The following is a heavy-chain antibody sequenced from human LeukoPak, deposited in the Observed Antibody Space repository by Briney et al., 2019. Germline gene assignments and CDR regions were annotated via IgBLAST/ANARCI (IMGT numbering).Heavy chain of an antibody. V-gene: IGHV1-69*13. D-gene: IGHD3-22*01. J-gene: IGHJ5*02. CDR3: ARGYYDSSGYYH. CDR2: IIPIFGTA. Sequence: GASVKVSCKASGGTFSSYAISWVRQAPGHGLEWMGGIIPIFGTANYAQKFQGRVTITADESTSTAYMELSSLRSEDTAVYYCARGYYDSSGYYHWGQGTLVTVSS. CDR1: GGTFSSYA.